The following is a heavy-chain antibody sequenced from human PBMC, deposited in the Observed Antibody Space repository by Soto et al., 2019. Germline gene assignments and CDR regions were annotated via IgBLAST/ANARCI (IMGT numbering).Heavy chain of an antibody. V-gene: IGHV1-18*01. CDR1: GYTFTSYG. CDR2: ISAYNGNT. J-gene: IGHJ6*02. D-gene: IGHD5-18*01. CDR3: ARVNGYSYGIYGMDV. Sequence: GASVKVSCKASGYTFTSYGISWVRQAPGQGLEWMGWISAYNGNTNYAQKFQGWVTMTRDTSISTAYMELSRLRSDDTAVYYCARVNGYSYGIYGMDVWGQGTTVTVSS.